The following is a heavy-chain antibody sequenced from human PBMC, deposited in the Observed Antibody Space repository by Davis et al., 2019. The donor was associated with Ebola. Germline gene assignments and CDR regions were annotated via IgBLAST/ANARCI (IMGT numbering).Heavy chain of an antibody. V-gene: IGHV1-46*01. D-gene: IGHD3-22*01. CDR1: GGTFSSYA. CDR3: ARDRIYYESSGYYYFDY. Sequence: ASVKVSCKASGGTFSSYAISWVRQAPGQGLEWMGIINPSGGSTSYAQKFQGRVTMTRDTSTSTVYMELSSLRSEDTAVYYCARDRIYYESSGYYYFDYWGQGTLVTVSS. CDR2: INPSGGST. J-gene: IGHJ4*02.